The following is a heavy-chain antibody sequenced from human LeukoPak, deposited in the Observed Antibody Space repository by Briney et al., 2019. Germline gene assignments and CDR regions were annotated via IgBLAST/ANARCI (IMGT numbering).Heavy chain of an antibody. Sequence: GGSLRLSCSASGSTFSRYAMHWVRQASGKGLEYVSGINNNGGSTYYSDSVKARFTISRDNSKNTLFLQMASLRAEDTAVYFCVKTMMTFGGVIRTDAFDIWGQGTMVTVSS. J-gene: IGHJ3*02. CDR3: VKTMMTFGGVIRTDAFDI. D-gene: IGHD3-16*01. CDR2: INNNGGST. V-gene: IGHV3-64D*06. CDR1: GSTFSRYA.